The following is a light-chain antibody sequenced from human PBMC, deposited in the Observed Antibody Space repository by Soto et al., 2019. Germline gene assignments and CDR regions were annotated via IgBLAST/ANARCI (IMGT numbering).Light chain of an antibody. CDR2: GAS. V-gene: IGKV3-20*01. Sequence: IVLNKPPGTLSLSPREGATLSCSAMARVSGPPVPRHQQKPGQGPRLVIYGASSRATGIPDRFSGSGSGTDLTLTISRPEPEDFAVYHCQQYGSSLLRLTFAGGTKVDIK. CDR3: QQYGSSLLRLT. CDR1: ARVSGPP. J-gene: IGKJ4*01.